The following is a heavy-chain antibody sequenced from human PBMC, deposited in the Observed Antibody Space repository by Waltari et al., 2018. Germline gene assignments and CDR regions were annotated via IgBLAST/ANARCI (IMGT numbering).Heavy chain of an antibody. D-gene: IGHD6-19*01. Sequence: QVQLVQSGAEVKKPGASVKVSCKASGYTLTSYAMHWVRQAPGKRLEWMGWINAANGTTKYPQKFQGRVTITRDTSASTAYMELSSLRSEDTAVYYCARGDRIAVAVDYWGQGTLVTVSS. J-gene: IGHJ4*02. CDR3: ARGDRIAVAVDY. CDR1: GYTLTSYA. V-gene: IGHV1-3*01. CDR2: INAANGTT.